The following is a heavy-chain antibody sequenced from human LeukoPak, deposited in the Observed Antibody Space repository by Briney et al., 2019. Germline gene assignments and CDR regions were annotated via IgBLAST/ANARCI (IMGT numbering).Heavy chain of an antibody. CDR1: GGSISSYY. CDR2: IYYSGST. Sequence: PSETLSLTCTVSGGSISSYYWSWIRQPPGKGLEWIGYIYYSGSTNYSPSLKSRVTISVDTSKNQFSLKLSSVTTADTAVYYCARVTSRPGAYGDHFDYWGQGTLVTVSS. V-gene: IGHV4-59*01. D-gene: IGHD4-17*01. J-gene: IGHJ4*02. CDR3: ARVTSRPGAYGDHFDY.